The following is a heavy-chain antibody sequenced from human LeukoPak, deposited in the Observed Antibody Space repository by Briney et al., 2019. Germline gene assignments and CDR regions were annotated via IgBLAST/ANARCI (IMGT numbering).Heavy chain of an antibody. CDR1: GFTLSSYW. V-gene: IGHV3-74*01. CDR3: ASGCINGVCYGGM. J-gene: IGHJ3*01. Sequence: GGSLRLSCAASGFTLSSYWIHWVRQAPGKGLVWVSYINPDGSSTNYADSVKGRFTVSRDNAENTLYLQMNSLRVEDTAVYYCASGCINGVCYGGMWGRGSMVTVSS. CDR2: INPDGSST. D-gene: IGHD2-8*01.